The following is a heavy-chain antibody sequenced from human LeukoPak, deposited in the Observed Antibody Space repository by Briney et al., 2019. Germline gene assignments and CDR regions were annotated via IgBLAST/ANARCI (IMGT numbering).Heavy chain of an antibody. V-gene: IGHV3-11*04. Sequence: GGSLRLSCAASGFTFSDYYMSWIRQAPGKGLEWVSYISSSGSTIYYADSAKGRFTISRDNAKNSLYLQMNSLRAEDTAVYYCARDRVGARGYYYYYYMDVWGKGTTVTVSS. CDR2: ISSSGSTI. CDR1: GFTFSDYY. D-gene: IGHD1-26*01. CDR3: ARDRVGARGYYYYYYMDV. J-gene: IGHJ6*03.